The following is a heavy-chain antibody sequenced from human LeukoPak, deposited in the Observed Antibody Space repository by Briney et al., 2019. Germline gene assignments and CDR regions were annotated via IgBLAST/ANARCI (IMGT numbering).Heavy chain of an antibody. CDR2: ISSSSSYT. V-gene: IGHV3-11*05. J-gene: IGHJ4*02. CDR1: GFTFSDYY. Sequence: GGSLRLSCAASGFTFSDYYMSWIRQAPGKGLEWVSYISSSSSYTNYADSVKGRFTISRDNAKNLLYLQMNSLRAEDTAVYYCARGRRQGDYWGQGTLVTVSS. CDR3: ARGRRQGDY.